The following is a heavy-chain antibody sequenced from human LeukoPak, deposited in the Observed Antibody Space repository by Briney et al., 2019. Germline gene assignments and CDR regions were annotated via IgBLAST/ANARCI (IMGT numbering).Heavy chain of an antibody. Sequence: SETLSLTCTVSGGSISSYYWSWIRQPPGKGLEWIGYIYYSGSTNYDPSLKSRVTISVDTSKNQFSLKLSSVTAADTAVYYCARALGRQDYWGQGTLVTVSS. V-gene: IGHV4-59*01. CDR2: IYYSGST. CDR1: GGSISSYY. CDR3: ARALGRQDY. J-gene: IGHJ4*02.